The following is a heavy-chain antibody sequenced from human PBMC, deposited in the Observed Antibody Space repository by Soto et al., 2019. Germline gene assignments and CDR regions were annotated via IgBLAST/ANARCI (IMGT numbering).Heavy chain of an antibody. CDR2: INHSGST. V-gene: IGHV4-34*01. Sequence: QVQLQQWGAGLLKPSATLSLTCAVYGGSFSGYYWSWIRQPPGKGLEWIWEINHSGSTNYNPSLKCRVTISVDTSKNQFSLKLSSVTAADTAVYYCARGEGDGYNWSYYYYGMDVWGQGTTVTVSS. D-gene: IGHD1-1*01. CDR1: GGSFSGYY. J-gene: IGHJ6*02. CDR3: ARGEGDGYNWSYYYYGMDV.